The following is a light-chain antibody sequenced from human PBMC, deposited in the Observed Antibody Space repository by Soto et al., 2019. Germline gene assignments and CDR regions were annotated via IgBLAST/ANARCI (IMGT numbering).Light chain of an antibody. J-gene: IGKJ1*01. CDR1: QGITGW. V-gene: IGKV1D-16*01. Sequence: DTQMTQSPSSVSASVGDRVTITCRASQGITGWLAWYQHKPGKAPKLLIYAASRLQSGVPSRFSGSGSGTEFTLTISSLQPDDFATYYCQHYNSYSEAFGQGTKV. CDR3: QHYNSYSEA. CDR2: AAS.